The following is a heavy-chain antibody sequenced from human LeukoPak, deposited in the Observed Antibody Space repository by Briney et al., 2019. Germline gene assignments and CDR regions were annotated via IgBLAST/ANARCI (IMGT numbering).Heavy chain of an antibody. V-gene: IGHV3-74*01. CDR1: GFTFRNYA. D-gene: IGHD1-14*01. CDR3: ARANPADFDL. J-gene: IGHJ2*01. Sequence: GGTLRLSCAAPGFTFRNYAMNWVRQVPGKGLVWVARINGDGSAISYADSVKGRFTNSRDNAKNTVYLQMNSLRDEDTAVYYCARANPADFDLWGRGTLVTVSS. CDR2: INGDGSAI.